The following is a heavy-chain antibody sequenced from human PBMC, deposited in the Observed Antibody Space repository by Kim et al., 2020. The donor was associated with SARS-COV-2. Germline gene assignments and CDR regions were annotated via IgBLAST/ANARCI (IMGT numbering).Heavy chain of an antibody. Sequence: GGSLRLSCAASGFTFSSYSMNWVRQAPGKGLEWVSSISSSSSYIYYADSVKGRFTISRDNAKNSLYLQMNSLRAEDTAVYYCARVWGSGSLLFDYYYGMDVWGQGTTVTVSS. D-gene: IGHD3-10*01. CDR2: ISSSSSYI. J-gene: IGHJ6*02. CDR1: GFTFSSYS. CDR3: ARVWGSGSLLFDYYYGMDV. V-gene: IGHV3-21*01.